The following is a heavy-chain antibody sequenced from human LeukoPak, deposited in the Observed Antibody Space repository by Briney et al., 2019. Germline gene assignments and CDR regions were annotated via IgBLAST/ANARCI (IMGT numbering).Heavy chain of an antibody. V-gene: IGHV3-74*01. CDR3: ARALDFWSGYYWFDP. J-gene: IGHJ5*02. CDR2: INSDGSST. CDR1: GFTFSSYW. D-gene: IGHD3-3*01. Sequence: GGSLRLSCAASGFTFSSYWMHWVRQAPGKGLVWVSRINSDGSSTSYADSVKGRFTISRDNAKNTLYLQMNSPRAEDAAVYYCARALDFWSGYYWFDPWGQGTLVTVSS.